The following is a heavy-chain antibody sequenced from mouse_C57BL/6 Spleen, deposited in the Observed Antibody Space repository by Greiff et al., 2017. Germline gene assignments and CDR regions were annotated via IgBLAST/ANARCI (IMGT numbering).Heavy chain of an antibody. J-gene: IGHJ4*01. CDR2: IHPNSGST. CDR1: GYTFTSYW. V-gene: IGHV1-64*01. CDR3: ARSGDGYPYAMDY. Sequence: VKLQQPGAELVKPGASVKLSCKASGYTFTSYWMHWVKQRPGQGLEWIGMIHPNSGSTNYNEKFKSKATLTVDKSSSTAYMQLSSLTSEDSAVYYGARSGDGYPYAMDYWGQGTSVTVSS. D-gene: IGHD2-3*01.